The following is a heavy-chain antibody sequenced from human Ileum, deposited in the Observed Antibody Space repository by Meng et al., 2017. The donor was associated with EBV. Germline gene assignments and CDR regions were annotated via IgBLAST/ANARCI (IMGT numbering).Heavy chain of an antibody. CDR2: IYHSGST. D-gene: IGHD4-17*01. Sequence: QVQLQESGPGLVKSSGTLYLNCAVSGDSISSNNWWSWVRQPPGKGLEWIGEIYHSGSTNYNPSFKSRVTMSVDKSKNQISLNLSSVTAADTAVYYCASGRDYAWHSWGRGTLVTVSS. CDR3: ASGRDYAWHS. CDR1: GDSISSNNW. J-gene: IGHJ4*02. V-gene: IGHV4-4*02.